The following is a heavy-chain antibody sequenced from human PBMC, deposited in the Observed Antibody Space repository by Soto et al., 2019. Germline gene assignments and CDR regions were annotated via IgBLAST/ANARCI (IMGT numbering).Heavy chain of an antibody. CDR1: GGSISSGGYS. CDR2: IYHSGST. J-gene: IGHJ4*02. CDR3: ARAQWQQLVFDY. V-gene: IGHV4-30-2*01. D-gene: IGHD6-13*01. Sequence: PSETLSLTCAVSGGSISSGGYSWSWIRQPPGKGLEWIGYIYHSGSTYYNPSLKSRVTISVDRSKNQFSLKLSSVTAADTAVYYCARAQWQQLVFDYWGQGTLVTVSS.